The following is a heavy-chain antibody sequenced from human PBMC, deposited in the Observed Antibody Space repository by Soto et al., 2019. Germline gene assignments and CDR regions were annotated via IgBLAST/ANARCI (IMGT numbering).Heavy chain of an antibody. CDR1: GGSISSYY. J-gene: IGHJ4*02. CDR2: IYYSGST. Sequence: SETLSLTCTVSGGSISSYYWSWIRQPPGKGLEWIGYIYYSGSTNYNPSLKSRVTISVDTSKNQFSLKLSSVTAADTAVYYCAGTYDFWSGYYTVGYWGQGTLVTVFS. CDR3: AGTYDFWSGYYTVGY. V-gene: IGHV4-59*08. D-gene: IGHD3-3*01.